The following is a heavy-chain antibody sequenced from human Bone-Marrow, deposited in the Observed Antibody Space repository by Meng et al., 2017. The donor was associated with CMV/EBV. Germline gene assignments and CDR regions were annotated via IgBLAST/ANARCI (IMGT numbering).Heavy chain of an antibody. CDR1: GYTFTGYY. D-gene: IGHD1-26*01. V-gene: IGHV1-2*02. CDR2: INPNSGGT. J-gene: IGHJ4*02. Sequence: ASVKVSCKASGYTFTGYYMHWVRQAPGQGLEWMGWINPNSGGTNYAQKLQGRVTMTTDTSTSTAYMELRSLRSDDTAVYYCARAKWEGATPPTLGYWGQGTLVTVSS. CDR3: ARAKWEGATPPTLGY.